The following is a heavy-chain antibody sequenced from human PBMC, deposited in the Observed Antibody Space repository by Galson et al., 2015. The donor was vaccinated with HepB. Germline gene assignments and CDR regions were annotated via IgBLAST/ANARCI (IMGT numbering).Heavy chain of an antibody. CDR1: GDSVSSNSAA. D-gene: IGHD2-21*01. CDR2: TYYRSKWYN. J-gene: IGHJ4*02. V-gene: IGHV6-1*01. CDR3: ARAEVRAFDY. Sequence: ISGDSVSSNSAAWSWIRHSPSRGLEWLGRTYYRSKWYNDYAVSVQSRITINPDTSKNQFSLQLNSVTPEDTAVYYCARAEVRAFDYWGQGTLVTVSS.